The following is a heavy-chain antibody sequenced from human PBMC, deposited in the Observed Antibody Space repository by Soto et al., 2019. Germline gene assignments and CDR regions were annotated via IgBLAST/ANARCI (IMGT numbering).Heavy chain of an antibody. CDR3: AKDLLSMVRGVIKEIDY. J-gene: IGHJ4*02. V-gene: IGHV3-30*18. Sequence: QVQLVESGGGVVQPGRSLRLCWAASGFTFSNYGMHWVRQAPGKGLEWVALISYDGSNKYYADSVKGRFTISRDNSKNTLSLQMNSLRAEDTAVYYCAKDLLSMVRGVIKEIDYWGQGTLVTVSS. CDR1: GFTFSNYG. D-gene: IGHD3-10*01. CDR2: ISYDGSNK.